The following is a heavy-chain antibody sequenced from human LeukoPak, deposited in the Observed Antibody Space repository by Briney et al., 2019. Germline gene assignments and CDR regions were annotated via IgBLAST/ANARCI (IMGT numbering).Heavy chain of an antibody. CDR3: ARDRGRYDSSGYYPPLFDY. J-gene: IGHJ4*02. CDR2: ISSYNGDT. V-gene: IGHV1-18*01. Sequence: ASVKVSCKASGYTFTTYGISWVRQAPGQGLEWMGWISSYNGDTNFAQKFQGRVAMTTDTSTNTAYMELRSLRSDDTAMYYCARDRGRYDSSGYYPPLFDYWGQGTLVTVSS. CDR1: GYTFTTYG. D-gene: IGHD3-22*01.